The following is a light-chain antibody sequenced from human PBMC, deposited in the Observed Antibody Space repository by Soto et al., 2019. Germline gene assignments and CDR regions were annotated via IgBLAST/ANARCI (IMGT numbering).Light chain of an antibody. CDR3: HQYGATPRT. V-gene: IGKV3-20*01. J-gene: IGKJ1*01. Sequence: ENGLTQSPGTLSLSPGQRATLFCSASQSVTSNSVSWYQQKPGQAPRLLIYGASSRVTGIPDRFSGSGSGTEFSVTIRSLDPEDFAICYCHQYGATPRTVGQGTKVEIK. CDR2: GAS. CDR1: QSVTSNS.